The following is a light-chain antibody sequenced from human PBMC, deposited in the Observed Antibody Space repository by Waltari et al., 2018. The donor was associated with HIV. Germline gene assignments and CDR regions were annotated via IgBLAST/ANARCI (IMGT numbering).Light chain of an antibody. CDR2: VGTGGIVG. V-gene: IGLV9-49*03. CDR3: GADYGSGKNFVCV. CDR1: SGYSNYK. J-gene: IGLJ3*02. Sequence: QPVLTQSPSAAASLGASVTLTCTLSSGYSNYKVDWYQQRPGKGPRFVMRVGTGGIVGSKGDGVPDRFSVLGSGLNRYLTIKNIQEEDEGDYYCGADYGSGKNFVCVFGGGTKLTVL.